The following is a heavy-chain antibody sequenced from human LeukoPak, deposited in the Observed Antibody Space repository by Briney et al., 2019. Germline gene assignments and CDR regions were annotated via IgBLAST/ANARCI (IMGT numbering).Heavy chain of an antibody. CDR1: GGSISSGGYS. D-gene: IGHD6-13*01. Sequence: PSQTLSLTCAVSGGSISSGGYSWSWIRQPPGKGLECIGYIYHSGSTYYNPSLKSRVTISVDRSKNQFSLKLSSVTAADTAVYYCARLRLERAAIIDPWGQGTLVTVSS. V-gene: IGHV4-30-2*01. J-gene: IGHJ5*02. CDR2: IYHSGST. CDR3: ARLRLERAAIIDP.